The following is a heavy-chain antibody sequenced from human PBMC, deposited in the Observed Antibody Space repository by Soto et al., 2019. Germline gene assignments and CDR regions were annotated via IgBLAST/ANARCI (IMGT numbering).Heavy chain of an antibody. CDR2: ISSSSSTI. J-gene: IGHJ4*02. Sequence: EVQLVESGGGLVQPGGSLRLSCAASGFSFSTYSINWVRQAPGKGLEWVSYISSSSSTIYYADSVKGRFTISRDNARNSLYLQMNSLRAEDTAVYYCARALSSSSCAFDYWCQGTLVTVSS. CDR1: GFSFSTYS. CDR3: ARALSSSSCAFDY. V-gene: IGHV3-48*01. D-gene: IGHD6-13*01.